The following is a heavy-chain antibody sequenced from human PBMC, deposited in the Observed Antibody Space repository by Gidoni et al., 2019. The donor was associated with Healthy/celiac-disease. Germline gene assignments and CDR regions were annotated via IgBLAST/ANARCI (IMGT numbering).Heavy chain of an antibody. CDR3: ADGGIAAAGGMDV. CDR2: ISSSSSYI. Sequence: EVQLVESGGGLVKPGGSLRLSCAASGFPFSSYSMNWVRQAPGKGLEWVSSISSSSSYIYYADSVKGRFTISRDNAKNSLYLQMNSLRAEDTAVYYCADGGIAAAGGMDVWGQGTTVTVSS. D-gene: IGHD6-13*01. J-gene: IGHJ6*02. V-gene: IGHV3-21*01. CDR1: GFPFSSYS.